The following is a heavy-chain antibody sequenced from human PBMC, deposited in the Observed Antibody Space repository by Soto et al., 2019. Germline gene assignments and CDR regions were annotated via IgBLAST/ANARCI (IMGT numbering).Heavy chain of an antibody. CDR2: IDNSGST. Sequence: SETLSLTCTVSGASVSTGVYYWTWIRQHPGKGLEWIGYIDNSGSTYYNPSLTGRVDISVDTSKNEFSLNLQSLTAADTAFYYCAGAVSDFDVRRYRTSYFDQWGQGTLVTVSS. CDR3: AGAVSDFDVRRYRTSYFDQ. CDR1: GASVSTGVYY. D-gene: IGHD3-10*02. J-gene: IGHJ4*02. V-gene: IGHV4-31*03.